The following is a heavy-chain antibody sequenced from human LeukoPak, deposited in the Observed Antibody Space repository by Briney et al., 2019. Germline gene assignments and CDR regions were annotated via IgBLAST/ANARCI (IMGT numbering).Heavy chain of an antibody. CDR3: AKPTLRYCSGGSCYWFDT. V-gene: IGHV3-74*01. CDR1: GFSFSSYW. CDR2: IKSDGSST. Sequence: GGSLRLSCVASGFSFSSYWMHWVRQAPGKGLVWVSRIKSDGSSTSYAGFVKGRFTISRDNSKNTLYLQMNSLRAEDTAVYYCAKPTLRYCSGGSCYWFDTWGQGTLVTVSS. D-gene: IGHD2-15*01. J-gene: IGHJ5*02.